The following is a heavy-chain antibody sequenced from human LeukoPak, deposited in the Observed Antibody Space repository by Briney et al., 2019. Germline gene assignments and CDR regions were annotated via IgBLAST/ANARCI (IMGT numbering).Heavy chain of an antibody. Sequence: GRSLRLSCAASGFTFSSYGMHWVRQAPGKGLEWVAVISYDGSNKYYADSVKGRFTISRDNSKNTLYLQMNSLRAEDTAVYYCAKEGRGYSYGFFDYWGQGTLVTVSS. CDR3: AKEGRGYSYGFFDY. CDR2: ISYDGSNK. V-gene: IGHV3-30*18. CDR1: GFTFSSYG. D-gene: IGHD5-18*01. J-gene: IGHJ4*02.